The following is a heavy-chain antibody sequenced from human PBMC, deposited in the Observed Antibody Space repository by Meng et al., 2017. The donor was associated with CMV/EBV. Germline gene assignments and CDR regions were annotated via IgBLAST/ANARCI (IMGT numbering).Heavy chain of an antibody. Sequence: LGQSCPGLVKPPATPATTSGGSVGCIDRSWYSRRGGRQPPGKGRMYIESINYCSRTYYSPSTMSRVTISVDTSKNQFSLKLGAVAAEDTAGDYSASNPNGWDYWGQGTLVTVSS. D-gene: IGHD2-15*01. CDR1: VGCIDRSWYS. V-gene: IGHV4-39*07. CDR2: INYCSRT. J-gene: IGHJ4*02. CDR3: ASNPNGWDY.